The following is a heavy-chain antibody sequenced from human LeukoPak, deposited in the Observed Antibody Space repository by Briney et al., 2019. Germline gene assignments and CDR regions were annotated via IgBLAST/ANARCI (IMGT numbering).Heavy chain of an antibody. V-gene: IGHV1-18*01. CDR1: GYTFTSYG. CDR2: ISAYNGNT. CDR3: ARGPEEYNWNDGGNYFDY. Sequence: GASVKVSCKASGYTFTSYGISWVRQAPGQGLEWMGWISAYNGNTNYAQKLQGRVTMTTDTSTSTAYMELRSLRSDDTAVYNCARGPEEYNWNDGGNYFDYWGQGTLVTVSS. J-gene: IGHJ4*02. D-gene: IGHD1-1*01.